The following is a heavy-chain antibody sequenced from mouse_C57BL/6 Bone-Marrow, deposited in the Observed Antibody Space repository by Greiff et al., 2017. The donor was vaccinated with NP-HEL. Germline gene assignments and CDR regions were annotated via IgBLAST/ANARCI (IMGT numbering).Heavy chain of an antibody. CDR3: VSYYGNYYYAMDY. V-gene: IGHV10-1*01. J-gene: IGHJ4*01. Sequence: DVMLVESGGGLVQPKGSLKLSCAASGFSFTTYAMNWVRQAPGKGLEWVARIRSKSNNYATYYADSVKDRFTISRDDSESMLYLQMNNLKTEDTAMYYCVSYYGNYYYAMDYWGQGTSVTVSS. CDR2: IRSKSNNYAT. D-gene: IGHD2-1*01. CDR1: GFSFTTYA.